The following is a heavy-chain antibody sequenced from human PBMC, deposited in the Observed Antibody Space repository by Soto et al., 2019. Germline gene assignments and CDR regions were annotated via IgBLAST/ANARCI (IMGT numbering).Heavy chain of an antibody. CDR3: ASPKIAFYNWFDP. CDR1: GVSISSSSYY. V-gene: IGHV4-39*01. CDR2: IYYSGST. D-gene: IGHD3-3*02. Sequence: SETLSLTCTVSGVSISSSSYYWGWIRQPPGKGLEWIGSIYYSGSTYYNPSLKSRVTISVDTSKNQFSLKLSSVTAADTAVYYCASPKIAFYNWFDPWGQGTLVTVS. J-gene: IGHJ5*02.